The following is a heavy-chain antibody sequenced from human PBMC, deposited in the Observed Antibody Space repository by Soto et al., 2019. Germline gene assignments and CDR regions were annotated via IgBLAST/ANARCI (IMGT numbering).Heavy chain of an antibody. CDR3: SIVLNILFSSVTIGVVYYGMDV. D-gene: IGHD2-8*01. CDR1: GYTFSSYA. Sequence: SVKVSCRASGYTFSSYAISWVRQAPGQGLERMGGIIPIFGTANYAQKFQGRDTITADESTSTAYMELSSLRSEDTAVYYCSIVLNILFSSVTIGVVYYGMDVWGQGTTVTVSS. J-gene: IGHJ6*02. V-gene: IGHV1-69*13. CDR2: IIPIFGTA.